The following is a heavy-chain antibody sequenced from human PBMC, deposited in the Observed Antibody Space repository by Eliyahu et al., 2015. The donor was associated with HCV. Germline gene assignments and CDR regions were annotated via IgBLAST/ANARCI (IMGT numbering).Heavy chain of an antibody. CDR1: GFSLSTSGVG. CDR3: AHRRGGYNWNHGDFDY. V-gene: IGHV2-5*01. D-gene: IGHD1-14*01. J-gene: IGHJ4*02. CDR2: TYWXDDK. Sequence: QITLEESGPTLVKPTQTLTLTCTFSGFSLSTSGVGVGWIRQPPGXALEWLAVTYWXDDKRYSPSLKSRLTVVKDTSNNQVLLIMTNMDPVDTATYYCAHRRGGYNWNHGDFDYWGQGTPVTVSS.